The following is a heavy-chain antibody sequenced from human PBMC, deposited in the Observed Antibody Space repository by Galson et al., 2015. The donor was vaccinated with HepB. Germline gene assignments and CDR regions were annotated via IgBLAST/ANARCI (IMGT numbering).Heavy chain of an antibody. V-gene: IGHV1-69*04. CDR2: IIPILGIA. CDR1: GYTFTSYA. D-gene: IGHD3-9*01. J-gene: IGHJ3*02. CDR3: ARERADWLDAFDI. Sequence: SVKVSCKASGYTFTSYAISWVRQAPGQGLEWMGRIIPILGIANYAQKFQGRVTITADKSTSTAYMELSSLRSEDTAVYYCARERADWLDAFDIWGQGTMVTVSS.